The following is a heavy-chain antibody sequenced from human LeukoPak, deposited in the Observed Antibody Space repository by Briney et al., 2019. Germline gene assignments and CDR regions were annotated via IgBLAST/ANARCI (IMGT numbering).Heavy chain of an antibody. J-gene: IGHJ4*02. CDR2: TYYRSKWYN. CDR1: GASVSSNNAA. Sequence: SQTLSLTCAISGASVSSNNAAWTWIRQSPSRGLEWLGRTYYRSKWYNDYAVSVRSRISINPDTSKNQFSLQLNSVTPEDTAVYYCARDGHYYDARLEYWGQGSLVTISS. V-gene: IGHV6-1*01. D-gene: IGHD3-22*01. CDR3: ARDGHYYDARLEY.